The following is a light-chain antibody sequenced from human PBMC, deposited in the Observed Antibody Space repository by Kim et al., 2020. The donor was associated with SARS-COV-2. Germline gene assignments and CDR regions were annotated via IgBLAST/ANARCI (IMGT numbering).Light chain of an antibody. CDR2: AAS. V-gene: IGKV1-39*01. J-gene: IGKJ1*01. CDR1: QSISSY. Sequence: ASVGDRVTITCRASQSISSYLNWDQQKPGKAPKLLINAASSLQSGVPSRFSGSGSGTDFTLTISTLQPEDFASYYCQQSYSTPQTFGQGTKVDIK. CDR3: QQSYSTPQT.